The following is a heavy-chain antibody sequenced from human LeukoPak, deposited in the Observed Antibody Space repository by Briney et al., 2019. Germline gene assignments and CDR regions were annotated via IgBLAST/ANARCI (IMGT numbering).Heavy chain of an antibody. Sequence: SETLSLTCTVSGYSISSGYQWGLIRQPPGQGLEWSGSIYQSGSTYDNPSLNRRAIISVDTCQNQFSLKLRSVTAADTAVYYCARSEIEAYSRYWGQGILVTVSS. V-gene: IGHV4-38-2*02. J-gene: IGHJ4*02. CDR3: ARSEIEAYSRY. CDR2: IYQSGST. CDR1: GYSISSGYQ. D-gene: IGHD4-11*01.